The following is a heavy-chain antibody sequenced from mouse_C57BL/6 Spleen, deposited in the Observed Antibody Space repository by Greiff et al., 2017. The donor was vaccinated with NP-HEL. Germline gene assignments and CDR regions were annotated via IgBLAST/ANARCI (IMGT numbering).Heavy chain of an antibody. CDR2: IHPNSGST. CDR1: GYTFTSYW. D-gene: IGHD3-3*01. Sequence: QVQLQQSGAELVKPGASVKLSCKASGYTFTSYWMHWVKQRPGQGLEWIGMIHPNSGSTNYNEKFKSKATLTVDKSSSTAYMQLSSLTSEDSAVYYCARGGGQDYFDYWGQGTTLTVSS. CDR3: ARGGGQDYFDY. V-gene: IGHV1-64*01. J-gene: IGHJ2*01.